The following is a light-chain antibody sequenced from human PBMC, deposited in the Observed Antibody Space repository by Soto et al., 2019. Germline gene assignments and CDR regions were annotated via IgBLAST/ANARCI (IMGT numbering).Light chain of an antibody. CDR1: QSVNSN. Sequence: ETVMTQSPDTLSVSPGERATLSCRASQSVNSNLAWFQQKPGQAPRLLIYDASIRATGIPARFSSSGSGTEFTLTISSLQSEDFAIYYCQQYDDWPPRTFGQGTKVEVK. J-gene: IGKJ1*01. V-gene: IGKV3-15*01. CDR3: QQYDDWPPRT. CDR2: DAS.